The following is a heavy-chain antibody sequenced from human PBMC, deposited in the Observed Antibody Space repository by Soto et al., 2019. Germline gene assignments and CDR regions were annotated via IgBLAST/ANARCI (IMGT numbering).Heavy chain of an antibody. CDR3: AKDLAGGIVVVVAALGDAFDI. J-gene: IGHJ3*02. CDR2: ISGSGGST. D-gene: IGHD2-15*01. CDR1: GFTFSSYA. Sequence: GGSLRLSCAASGFTFSSYAMSWVRQAPGKGLEWVSAISGSGGSTYYADSVKGRFTISRDNSKNTLYLQMNSLRAEDTAVHYCAKDLAGGIVVVVAALGDAFDIWGQGTMVTVS. V-gene: IGHV3-23*01.